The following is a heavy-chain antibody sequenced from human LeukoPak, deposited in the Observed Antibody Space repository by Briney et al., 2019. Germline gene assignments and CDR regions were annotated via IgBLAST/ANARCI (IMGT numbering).Heavy chain of an antibody. V-gene: IGHV1-18*01. D-gene: IGHD3-22*01. CDR3: ARDYYDSQWPSPGY. J-gene: IGHJ4*02. CDR2: ISAYNGNT. CDR1: GYTFTSYG. Sequence: GASVKVCCKASGYTFTSYGISWVRQAPGQGLEWMGWISAYNGNTNYAQKLQGRVTMTTDTSTSTAYMELRSLRSDDTAVYYCARDYYDSQWPSPGYWGQGTLVTVSS.